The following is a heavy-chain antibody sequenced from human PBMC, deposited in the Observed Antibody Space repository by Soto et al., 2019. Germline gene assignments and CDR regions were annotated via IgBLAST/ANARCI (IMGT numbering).Heavy chain of an antibody. J-gene: IGHJ4*02. V-gene: IGHV3-23*01. CDR1: GFPFGGFA. D-gene: IGHD5-18*01. CDR3: AALSGYIYGYFMY. CDR2: HSGSGDRT. Sequence: PGGSLRLSCAASGFPFGGFAMSWVRQAPGKGLKWVSTHSGSGDRTYYADSVKGRFTISRDNSKNTLYLQMNSLRAEDTAVYYCAALSGYIYGYFMYWGQGTLVTVSS.